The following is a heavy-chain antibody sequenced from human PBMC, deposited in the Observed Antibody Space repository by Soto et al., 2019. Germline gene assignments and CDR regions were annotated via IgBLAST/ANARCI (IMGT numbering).Heavy chain of an antibody. CDR1: GFTFTRYS. J-gene: IGHJ4*02. V-gene: IGHV3-21*06. CDR3: ARESEDLTSNFDY. CDR2: ISSTTNYI. Sequence: GGTLRLSCAASGFTFTRYSMNWVRQAPGKGLEWVSSISSTTNYIYYGDSMKGRFTISRDNAKNSLYLEMNSLRAEDTAVYYCARESEDLTSNFDYWGQGTLVTVSS.